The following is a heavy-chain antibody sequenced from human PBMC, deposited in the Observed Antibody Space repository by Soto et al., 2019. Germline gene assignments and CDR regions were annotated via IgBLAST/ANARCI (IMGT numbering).Heavy chain of an antibody. D-gene: IGHD3-16*02. V-gene: IGHV4-4*02. J-gene: IGHJ5*02. CDR1: GGSISSSNW. Sequence: QVQLQESGPGLVKPSGTLSLTCAVSGGSISSSNWWSWVRQPPGKGLEWIGEIYHSGSTNYNPSLKSRVTISVDKSKNQFSLKLSSVTAADTAVYYCARDSGPQIMITFGGVIVRHNWFDPWGQGTLVTVSS. CDR2: IYHSGST. CDR3: ARDSGPQIMITFGGVIVRHNWFDP.